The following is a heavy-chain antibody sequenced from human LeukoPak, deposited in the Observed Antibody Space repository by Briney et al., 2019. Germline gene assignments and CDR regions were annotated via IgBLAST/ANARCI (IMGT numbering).Heavy chain of an antibody. J-gene: IGHJ4*02. CDR1: RFTFSSYS. CDR3: AREYCSSTSCEEDY. D-gene: IGHD2-2*01. Sequence: GSLRLSCAASRFTFSSYSMNWVRQAPGKGLEWVSSISSSSSYIYYADSVKGRFTISRDNAKNSLYLQMNSLRAEDTAVYYCAREYCSSTSCEEDYWGQGTLVTVSS. V-gene: IGHV3-21*01. CDR2: ISSSSSYI.